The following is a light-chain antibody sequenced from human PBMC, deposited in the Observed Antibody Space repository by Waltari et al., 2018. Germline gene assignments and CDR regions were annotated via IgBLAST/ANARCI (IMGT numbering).Light chain of an antibody. V-gene: IGLV2-23*02. CDR1: SRDVGAYNL. CDR2: GLT. Sequence: QSALTQSASVSGSPGQSITISCTGTSRDVGAYNLVSWYQHLPGSAPKLILSGLTTRPSGISGRCSGAKSGNTASLTISGLQSEDEADYYCSSYTQSRTRVFGGGTKVTVL. CDR3: SSYTQSRTRV. J-gene: IGLJ3*02.